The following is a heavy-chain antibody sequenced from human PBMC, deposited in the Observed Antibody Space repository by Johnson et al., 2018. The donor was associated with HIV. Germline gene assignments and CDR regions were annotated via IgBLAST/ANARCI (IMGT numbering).Heavy chain of an antibody. CDR3: AKTYYGGNDDAFDL. CDR2: ISYAGGTE. J-gene: IGHJ3*01. D-gene: IGHD4-23*01. Sequence: QVQLVESGGGVVQPGTSLRLSCTASGFIFHNYAMHWVRQAPGKGLEWVAFISYAGGTESYADSVKGRFTVSRDNSKNALFLQMNNLGPEDAGIYFCAKTYYGGNDDAFDLWGQGTMVTVSS. CDR1: GFIFHNYA. V-gene: IGHV3-30*18.